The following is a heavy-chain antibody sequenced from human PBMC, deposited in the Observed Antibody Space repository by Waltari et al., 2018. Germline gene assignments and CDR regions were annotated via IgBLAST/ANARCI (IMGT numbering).Heavy chain of an antibody. D-gene: IGHD3-22*01. J-gene: IGHJ3*02. V-gene: IGHV3-9*01. CDR1: GFPFDHFS. CDR2: INWNSGSI. Sequence: EVQLVESGGGLVQPGRSLRLSLPASGFPFDHFSIHWVRQAPGKGLGWVSGINWNSGSIGYGDSVKGRFTISRDNARNSLYLQMNRLTTEDTAVYYCAKKNDEVFDRNGLVYDAFDMWGQGTMVTVSS. CDR3: AKKNDEVFDRNGLVYDAFDM.